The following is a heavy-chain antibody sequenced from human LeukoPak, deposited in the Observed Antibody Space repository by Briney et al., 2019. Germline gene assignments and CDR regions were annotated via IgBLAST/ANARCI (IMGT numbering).Heavy chain of an antibody. CDR2: FDPEDGET. V-gene: IGHV1-24*01. J-gene: IGHJ4*02. CDR3: ATLAYCGGDCYSALDY. D-gene: IGHD2-21*02. Sequence: ASVKVSCKVSGYTLTELSMHWVRPAPGKGLEWMGGFDPEDGETIYAQKFQGRVTMTEDTSTDTAYMELSSLRSEDTAVYYCATLAYCGGDCYSALDYWGQGTLVTVSS. CDR1: GYTLTELS.